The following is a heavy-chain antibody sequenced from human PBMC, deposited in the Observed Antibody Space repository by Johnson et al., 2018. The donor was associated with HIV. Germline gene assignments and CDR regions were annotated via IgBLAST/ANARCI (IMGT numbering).Heavy chain of an antibody. CDR1: GLTFNNAW. J-gene: IGHJ3*01. D-gene: IGHD5-18*01. CDR3: AKEAGIELWLIDAFDL. V-gene: IGHV3-15*01. Sequence: VQLVESGGGLVKPGGSLRLSCAASGLTFNNAWMSWVRQAPGKGLEWVGRIKSETDGGTTDYAAPVKDRFIISRDDSKDTLYLQMNILKTEDTAVYYCAKEAGIELWLIDAFDLWGQGTMFTVSS. CDR2: IKSETDGGTT.